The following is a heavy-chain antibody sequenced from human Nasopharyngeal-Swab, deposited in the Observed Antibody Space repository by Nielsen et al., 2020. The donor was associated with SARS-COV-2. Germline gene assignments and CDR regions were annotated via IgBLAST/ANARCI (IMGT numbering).Heavy chain of an antibody. Sequence: GESLKISCAASGFTFSSYGMHWVRQAPGRGLEWVSSISGSGAHTYYADSVKGRFTISRDNSKNTVFLQMNSLRAEDTALFFCAKDGGGWLTSGWYYFDYWGQGSLVTVSS. V-gene: IGHV3-23*01. D-gene: IGHD6-19*01. J-gene: IGHJ4*02. CDR2: ISGSGAHT. CDR3: AKDGGGWLTSGWYYFDY. CDR1: GFTFSSYG.